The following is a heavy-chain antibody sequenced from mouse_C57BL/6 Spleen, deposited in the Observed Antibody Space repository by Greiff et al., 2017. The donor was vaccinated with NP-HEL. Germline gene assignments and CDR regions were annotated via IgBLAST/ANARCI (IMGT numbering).Heavy chain of an antibody. Sequence: EVRLVESGGGLVKPGGSLKLSCAASGFTFSSYAMSWVRQTPEKRLEWVATISDGGSHTYYPDNVKGRFTISRDNAKNNLYLQMSHLKSEDTAMYYCARDRRDYDEKYFDYWGQGTTLTVSS. CDR3: ARDRRDYDEKYFDY. CDR2: ISDGGSHT. D-gene: IGHD2-4*01. J-gene: IGHJ2*01. V-gene: IGHV5-4*01. CDR1: GFTFSSYA.